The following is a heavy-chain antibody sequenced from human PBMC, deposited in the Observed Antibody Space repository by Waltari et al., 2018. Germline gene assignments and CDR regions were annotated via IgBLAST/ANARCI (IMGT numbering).Heavy chain of an antibody. J-gene: IGHJ4*02. D-gene: IGHD3-3*01. V-gene: IGHV3-74*01. CDR1: GFPFGSPW. CDR3: ASDCCGSGYRIHY. CDR2: IDDDGSSA. Sequence: DVHLVESGGGLVQPRGSLRLSCTVPGFPFGSPWMHWVRQVPGKGLVWISRIDDDGSSAIYADSVKGRFTVSRDNAKNTLYLEMNNLKAEDTAVYYCASDCCGSGYRIHYWGQGTLVNVSS.